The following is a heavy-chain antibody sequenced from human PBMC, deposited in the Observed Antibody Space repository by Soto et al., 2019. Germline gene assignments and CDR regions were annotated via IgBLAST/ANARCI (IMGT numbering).Heavy chain of an antibody. Sequence: SETLSLTCTVSGGSISSGDYYWSWIRQPPGKGLEWIGYIYYSGSTYYKPSLKSRFIISVYTFKIHFSLKLSSFTAADTAVYYCASAVNTSQFYYWGQGTLVIVSS. D-gene: IGHD4-17*01. V-gene: IGHV4-30-4*01. J-gene: IGHJ4*02. CDR2: IYYSGST. CDR1: GGSISSGDYY. CDR3: ASAVNTSQFYY.